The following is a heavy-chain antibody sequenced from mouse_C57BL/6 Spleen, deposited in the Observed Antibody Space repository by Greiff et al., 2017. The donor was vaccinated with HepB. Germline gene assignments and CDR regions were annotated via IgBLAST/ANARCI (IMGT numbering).Heavy chain of an antibody. J-gene: IGHJ3*01. CDR2: IYPASGNT. V-gene: IGHV1-76*01. CDR3: ARGRLAWFAY. Sequence: QVQLKEPGAELVRPGASVKLSCKASGYTFTDYYINWVKQRPGQGLEWIARIYPASGNTYYNEKFKGKATLTAEKSSSTAYMQLSSLTAEDSAVYVCARGRLAWFAYWGQGTLVTVSA. D-gene: IGHD6-2*01. CDR1: GYTFTDYY.